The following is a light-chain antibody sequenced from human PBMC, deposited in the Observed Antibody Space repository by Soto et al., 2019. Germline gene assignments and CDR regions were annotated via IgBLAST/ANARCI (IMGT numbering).Light chain of an antibody. CDR1: QRISTY. CDR2: GAS. Sequence: DIQMTQSPSSLSASVGDRVTITCRASQRISTYLNWYQQKPGKAPDLLIYGASSLQSGVPSRFSGSGFGTHFSLTISSLQPEDFATYYCQQSYTTVWTFGQGTKVEF. CDR3: QQSYTTVWT. V-gene: IGKV1-39*01. J-gene: IGKJ1*01.